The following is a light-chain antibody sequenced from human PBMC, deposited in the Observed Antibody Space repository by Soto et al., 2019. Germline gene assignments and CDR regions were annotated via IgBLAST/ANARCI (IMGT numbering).Light chain of an antibody. V-gene: IGLV1-40*01. Sequence: SVLTQPPSVSGAPRQRVTISCTGSSSNIGAGYDVHWYQQLPGTAPKLLIYGNSNRPSGVPYRFSGSKSVTSTSLAITVLRYDYGAHNYSHYSDTGLSRSFYVLVTMSKFTFL. CDR3: HYSDTGLSRSFYV. CDR1: SSNIGAGYD. J-gene: IGLJ1*01. CDR2: GNS.